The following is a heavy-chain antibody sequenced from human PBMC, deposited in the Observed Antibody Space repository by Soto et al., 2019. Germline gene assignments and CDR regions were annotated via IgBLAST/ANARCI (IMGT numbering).Heavy chain of an antibody. CDR2: IYYSGST. J-gene: IGHJ4*02. CDR3: ARGGYSYGPRILGY. Sequence: GSLRLSCAASGFTVSSNYMSWIRQPPGKGLEWIGYIYYSGSTYYNPSLKSRVTISVDTSKNQFSLKLSSVTAADTAVYYCARGGYSYGPRILGYWGQGTLVTVSS. CDR1: GFTVSSNY. D-gene: IGHD5-18*01. V-gene: IGHV4-59*02.